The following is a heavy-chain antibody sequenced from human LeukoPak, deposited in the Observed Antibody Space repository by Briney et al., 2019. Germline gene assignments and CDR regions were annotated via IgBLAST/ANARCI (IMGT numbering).Heavy chain of an antibody. CDR2: IYYSGST. CDR3: ARSHLNYYGSGSYYFDY. D-gene: IGHD3-10*01. V-gene: IGHV4-59*01. CDR1: GDSISSYY. Sequence: SETLSLTCTVSGDSISSYYWSWIRQPPGKGLEWIGYIYYSGSTNYNPSLKSRVTISVDTSKNQFSLKLSSVTAADTAVYYCARSHLNYYGSGSYYFDYWGQGTLVTVSS. J-gene: IGHJ4*02.